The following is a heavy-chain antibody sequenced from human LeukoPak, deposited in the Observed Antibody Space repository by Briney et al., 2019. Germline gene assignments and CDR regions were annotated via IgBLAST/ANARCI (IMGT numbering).Heavy chain of an antibody. CDR3: ARSYDSGSFGY. CDR2: IKPGDSDT. Sequence: GESLKISCKGSGYSVTSYWIGWVRQMPGKGLEWMGIIKPGDSDTRYSPSFEGQVTISADKSISTAYLQWSSLKASDTAMHYCARSYDSGSFGYWGQGTLVTVSS. J-gene: IGHJ4*02. D-gene: IGHD3-10*01. CDR1: GYSVTSYW. V-gene: IGHV5-51*01.